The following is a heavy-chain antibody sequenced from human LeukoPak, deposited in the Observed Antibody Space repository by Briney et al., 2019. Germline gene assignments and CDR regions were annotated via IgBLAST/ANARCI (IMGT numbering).Heavy chain of an antibody. V-gene: IGHV3-15*01. CDR3: TAEWRLRWCLGY. D-gene: IGHD4/OR15-4a*01. Sequence: KPGGSLRLSCAASGFTFSTAWMSWVRQAPGKGLEWVGRIKGKTDGGTTDYAAPVKGRFAISRDDSKNMVYLQMNSLNTEGTAVYYCTAEWRLRWCLGYWGQVTLVTVSS. J-gene: IGHJ4*02. CDR2: IKGKTDGGTT. CDR1: GFTFSTAW.